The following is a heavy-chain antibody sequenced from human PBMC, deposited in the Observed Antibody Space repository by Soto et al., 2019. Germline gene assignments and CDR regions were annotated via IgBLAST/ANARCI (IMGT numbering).Heavy chain of an antibody. Sequence: GSLKVSGASSGLSFSSYSMNMVRQAPGKGLEWVSSISSSSSYISSADSVKGRFTISRDNAKNSLYLQMNSLRAEDTAVYYCARDIQGGSDWGQGTLVSVSS. CDR3: ARDIQGGSD. J-gene: IGHJ4*02. D-gene: IGHD2-21*01. CDR1: GLSFSSYS. CDR2: ISSSSSYI. V-gene: IGHV3-21*01.